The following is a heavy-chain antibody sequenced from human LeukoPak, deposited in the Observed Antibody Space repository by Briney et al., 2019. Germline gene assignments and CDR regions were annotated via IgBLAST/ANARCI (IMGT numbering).Heavy chain of an antibody. CDR3: ARVGPESYFYYAMDV. CDR1: GYTFTGYY. V-gene: IGHV1-2*02. D-gene: IGHD1-26*01. CDR2: INPYSGGT. Sequence: ASVKVSCKASGYTFTGYYMHWVRQAPGQGLEWMGWINPYSGGTNYAQKFQGRVTMTRDTSISTAYMELSRLRSDDTAVYYCARVGPESYFYYAMDVWGQGTTVTVSS. J-gene: IGHJ6*02.